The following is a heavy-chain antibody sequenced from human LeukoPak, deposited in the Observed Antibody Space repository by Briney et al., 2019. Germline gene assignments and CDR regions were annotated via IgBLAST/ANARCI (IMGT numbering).Heavy chain of an antibody. CDR2: IYYSGST. J-gene: IGHJ6*03. V-gene: IGHV4-39*01. Sequence: SETLSLTCTVSGGSISSSSYYWGWIRQPPGKGLEWIGSIYYSGSTYYNPSLKSRATISVDTSKNQFSLKLSSVTAADTAVYYCASTQLLYHYYYYMDVWGKGTTVTVSS. CDR1: GGSISSSSYY. CDR3: ASTQLLYHYYYYMDV. D-gene: IGHD2-2*02.